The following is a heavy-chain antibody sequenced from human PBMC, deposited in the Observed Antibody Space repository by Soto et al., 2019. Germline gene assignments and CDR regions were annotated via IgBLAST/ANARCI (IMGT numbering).Heavy chain of an antibody. CDR1: GDSVSSNSAA. V-gene: IGHV6-1*01. CDR3: AREGGTYYDILTGYYVGRGWGYFDY. D-gene: IGHD3-9*01. CDR2: TYYRSKWYN. J-gene: IGHJ4*02. Sequence: PSQTLSLTCAISGDSVSSNSAAWNWIRQSPSRGLEWLGRTYYRSKWYNDYAVSVKSRITINPDTSKNQFSLQLNSVTPEDTAVYYCAREGGTYYDILTGYYVGRGWGYFDYWGQGTLVTVSS.